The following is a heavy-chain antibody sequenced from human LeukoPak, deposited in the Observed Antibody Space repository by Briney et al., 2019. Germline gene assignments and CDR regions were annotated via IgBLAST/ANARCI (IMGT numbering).Heavy chain of an antibody. CDR1: GFTFSSYA. CDR3: AKDPVDTALVYMDV. V-gene: IGHV3-30*04. J-gene: IGHJ6*03. D-gene: IGHD5-18*01. Sequence: PGGSLRLSCAASGFTFSSYAMHWVRQAPGKGLEWVAVISYDGSNKYYADSVKGRFTISRDNSKNTLYLQMNSLRAEDTAVYYCAKDPVDTALVYMDVWGKGTTVTISS. CDR2: ISYDGSNK.